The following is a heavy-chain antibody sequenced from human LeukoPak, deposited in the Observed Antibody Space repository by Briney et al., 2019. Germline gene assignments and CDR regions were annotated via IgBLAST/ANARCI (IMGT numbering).Heavy chain of an antibody. V-gene: IGHV3-7*01. CDR3: ARDGTPSYTSGWVYMDA. J-gene: IGHJ6*04. Sequence: GGSLRLSCVASGLTFSSYWMSWVRQAPGKGLEWVANIKQDESEKYYVDSVKGRFTISRDNAKNSLYLQMNSLRAEDTAVYYCARDGTPSYTSGWVYMDAWGKGTTVTISS. CDR2: IKQDESEK. CDR1: GLTFSSYW. D-gene: IGHD6-19*01.